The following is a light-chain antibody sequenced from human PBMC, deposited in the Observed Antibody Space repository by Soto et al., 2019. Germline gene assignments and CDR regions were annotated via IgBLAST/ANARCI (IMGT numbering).Light chain of an antibody. CDR3: QQGYSTLIT. Sequence: DIQMTQSQSSLSASVGDRVTITCRARHGISSYLNWYQQKPGKAPKFLIYATSSLQSGVPSRFSGSRSGTDFTLTISSLQPEDFATYYCQQGYSTLITFGQGTRLEIK. CDR1: HGISSY. CDR2: ATS. V-gene: IGKV1-39*01. J-gene: IGKJ5*01.